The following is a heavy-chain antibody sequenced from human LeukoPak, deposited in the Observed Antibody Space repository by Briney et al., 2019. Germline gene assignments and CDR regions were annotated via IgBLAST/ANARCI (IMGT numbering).Heavy chain of an antibody. CDR3: AKDYYDSSGYYYTGPTDY. CDR2: ISYDGSNK. J-gene: IGHJ4*02. Sequence: GGSLGLSCTASGFIFSHYGMHWVRQAPGKGLEWVAVISYDGSNKYYADSVKGRFTISRDNSKNTLYLQMNSLRAEDTAVYYCAKDYYDSSGYYYTGPTDYWGQGTLVTVSS. D-gene: IGHD3-22*01. V-gene: IGHV3-30*18. CDR1: GFIFSHYG.